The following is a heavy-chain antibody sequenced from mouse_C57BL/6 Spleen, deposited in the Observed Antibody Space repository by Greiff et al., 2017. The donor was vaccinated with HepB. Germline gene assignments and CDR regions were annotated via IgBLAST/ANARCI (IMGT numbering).Heavy chain of an antibody. V-gene: IGHV2-2*01. CDR2: IWSGGST. D-gene: IGHD3-3*01. J-gene: IGHJ3*01. Sequence: VMLVESGPGLVQPSQSLSITCTVSGFSLTSYGVHWVRQSPGKGLEWLGVIWSGGSTDYNAAFISRLSISKDNSKSQVFFKMNSLQADDTAIYYCARIGGTTAGFAYWGQGTLVTVSA. CDR1: GFSLTSYG. CDR3: ARIGGTTAGFAY.